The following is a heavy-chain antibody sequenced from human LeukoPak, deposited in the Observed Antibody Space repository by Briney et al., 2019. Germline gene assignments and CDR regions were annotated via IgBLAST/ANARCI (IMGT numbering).Heavy chain of an antibody. CDR1: GGSFSGYY. D-gene: IGHD1-1*01. V-gene: IGHV4-34*01. Sequence: SETLSLTCAVYGGSFSGYYWSWIRQPPGKGLEWIGEINHSGSTNYNPSLKSRVTISVDTSKNQFSLKLSSVTAADTAVYYCARDERGIDYWTQGALVTVSS. J-gene: IGHJ4*02. CDR3: ARDERGIDY. CDR2: INHSGST.